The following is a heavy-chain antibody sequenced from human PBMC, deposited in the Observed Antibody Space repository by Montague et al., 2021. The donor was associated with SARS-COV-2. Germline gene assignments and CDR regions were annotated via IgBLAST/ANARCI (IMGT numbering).Heavy chain of an antibody. CDR1: GDSVSSNIAT. J-gene: IGHJ4*02. CDR2: TYYRSKWCN. V-gene: IGHV6-1*01. D-gene: IGHD2-2*01. CDR3: ARIPVGSKYYFDF. Sequence: CAISGDSVSSNIATWNWIRQSPSRGLEWLGRTYYRSKWCNDYAESVKSRITIDPDTSKHPFSLHLNSVTPEDTAVYYCARIPVGSKYYFDFWGQGTLVTVSS.